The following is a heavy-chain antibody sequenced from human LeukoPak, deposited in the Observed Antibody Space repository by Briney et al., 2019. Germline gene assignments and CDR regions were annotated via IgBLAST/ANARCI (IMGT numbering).Heavy chain of an antibody. Sequence: ASVKVSCKASGYTFTGYFMHWVRQAPGQGLEWMGWINPNSGGTNYAQKFQGRVTMTRDTSISTAYMDLSRLRSDDTAVYYCARDERYDSSGYPFDYWGQGTLVTVSS. CDR3: ARDERYDSSGYPFDY. CDR1: GYTFTGYF. J-gene: IGHJ4*02. D-gene: IGHD3-22*01. CDR2: INPNSGGT. V-gene: IGHV1-2*02.